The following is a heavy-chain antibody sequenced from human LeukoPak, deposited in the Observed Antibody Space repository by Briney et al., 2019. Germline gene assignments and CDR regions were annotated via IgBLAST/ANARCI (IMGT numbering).Heavy chain of an antibody. Sequence: GGSLRLSCAASGFTFSRYCMHWVRQAPEKGLVWVSPINSEGSSTNYADSVKGRFTISRDNSKNTLYLQMNSLRAEDTAVYYCARRASDAFYYDYWGQGTLVTVSS. CDR3: ARRASDAFYYDY. V-gene: IGHV3-74*01. CDR2: INSEGSST. D-gene: IGHD3/OR15-3a*01. CDR1: GFTFSRYC. J-gene: IGHJ4*02.